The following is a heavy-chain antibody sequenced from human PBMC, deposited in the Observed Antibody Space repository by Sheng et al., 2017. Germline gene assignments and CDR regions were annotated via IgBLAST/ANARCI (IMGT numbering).Heavy chain of an antibody. D-gene: IGHD3-22*01. J-gene: IGHJ5*02. CDR3: ARELGESYYYDSSGHRNWFDP. Sequence: QLQLQESGPGLVKPSETLSLTCTVSGGSISSSSYYWGWIRQPPGKGLEWIGSIYYSGSTYYNPSLKSRVTISVDTSKNQFSLKLSSVTAADTAVYYCARELGESYYYDSSGHRNWFDPVGPGNPGPPSP. CDR2: IYYSGST. V-gene: IGHV4-39*07. CDR1: GGSISSSSYY.